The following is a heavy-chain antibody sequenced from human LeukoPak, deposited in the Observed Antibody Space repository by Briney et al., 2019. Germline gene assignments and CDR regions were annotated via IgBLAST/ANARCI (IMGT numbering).Heavy chain of an antibody. CDR1: GGSFSGYY. Sequence: PSETLSLTCAVYGGSFSGYYWSWVRQPPGKGRECIGEINHSGSTNYNPSLKSRVTISVDTSKNQFSLKLSSVTAADTAVYYCARGVGYCNNDVCRFDSWGQGTLVTVSS. CDR2: INHSGST. CDR3: ARGVGYCNNDVCRFDS. J-gene: IGHJ4*02. D-gene: IGHD2-8*01. V-gene: IGHV4-34*01.